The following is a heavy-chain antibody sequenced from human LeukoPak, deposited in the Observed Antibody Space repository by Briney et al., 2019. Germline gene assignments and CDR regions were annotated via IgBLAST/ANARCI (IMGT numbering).Heavy chain of an antibody. J-gene: IGHJ4*02. Sequence: GGSLRLSCAASGFTFSSYSMNWVRQAPGKGLEWVSSISSSSSYIYYADSVKGRFTISRDNAKNSLYLLINSLRAEDTAVYYCAKDLNWGGRWGQGTLVTVSS. CDR3: AKDLNWGGR. V-gene: IGHV3-21*04. CDR1: GFTFSSYS. D-gene: IGHD7-27*01. CDR2: ISSSSSYI.